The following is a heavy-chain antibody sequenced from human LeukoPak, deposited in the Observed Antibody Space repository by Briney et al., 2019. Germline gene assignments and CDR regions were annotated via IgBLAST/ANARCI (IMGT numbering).Heavy chain of an antibody. D-gene: IGHD4-23*01. CDR2: ISAYNGNT. V-gene: IGHV1-18*01. Sequence: ASVKVSCKASGYTFTSYAISWVRQAPGQGLEYMGWISAYNGNTNYAQNLLGRVTMTTDTSTSTAYMELRSLRSDDTAVYYCARDGIGGNSYYYYGMDVWGQGTTVTVSS. J-gene: IGHJ6*02. CDR1: GYTFTSYA. CDR3: ARDGIGGNSYYYYGMDV.